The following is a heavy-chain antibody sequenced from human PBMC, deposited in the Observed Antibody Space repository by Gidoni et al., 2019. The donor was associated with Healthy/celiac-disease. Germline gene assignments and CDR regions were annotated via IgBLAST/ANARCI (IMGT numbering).Heavy chain of an antibody. D-gene: IGHD3-10*01. CDR3: ARDRRYYGSGSYWNDAFDI. CDR1: GFTFSDYY. CDR2: ISSSSSYT. Sequence: QVQLVASGGGLVKPGGSLRLSCAASGFTFSDYYMRWIRQAPGKGLEWVSYISSSSSYTNYADSVKGRFTISRDNAKNSLYLQMNSLRAEDTAVYYCARDRRYYGSGSYWNDAFDIWGQGTMVTVSS. J-gene: IGHJ3*02. V-gene: IGHV3-11*05.